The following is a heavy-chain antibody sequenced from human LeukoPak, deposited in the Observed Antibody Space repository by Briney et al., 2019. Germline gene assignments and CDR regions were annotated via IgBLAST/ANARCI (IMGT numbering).Heavy chain of an antibody. Sequence: PGGSLRLSCAASGFTFSSYAMSWVRQARGKGLEWVSAISGSGGSTYYADSVKGRFTISRDNSKNTLYLQMNTLRGEDTAVYYCAKRPSAYCFEGGCYFNYWGQGTLVIVSS. J-gene: IGHJ4*02. D-gene: IGHD2-21*01. V-gene: IGHV3-23*01. CDR1: GFTFSSYA. CDR2: ISGSGGST. CDR3: AKRPSAYCFEGGCYFNY.